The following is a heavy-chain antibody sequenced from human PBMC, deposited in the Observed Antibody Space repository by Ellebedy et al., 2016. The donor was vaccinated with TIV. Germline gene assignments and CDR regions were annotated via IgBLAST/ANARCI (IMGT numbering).Heavy chain of an antibody. Sequence: SLKISXAASGFTFDDYVMHWVRQAPGKGLEWVSGISWNSGSIGYADSVKGRFTISRDNAKNSLYLQMNSLRAEDTALYYCAKDIRISGTVWGQGTMVTVS. CDR3: AKDIRISGTV. J-gene: IGHJ3*01. CDR1: GFTFDDYV. V-gene: IGHV3-9*01. CDR2: ISWNSGSI. D-gene: IGHD1-20*01.